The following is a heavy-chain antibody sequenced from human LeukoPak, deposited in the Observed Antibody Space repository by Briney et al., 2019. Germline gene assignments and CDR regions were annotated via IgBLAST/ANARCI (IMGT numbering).Heavy chain of an antibody. D-gene: IGHD2-8*02. J-gene: IGHJ4*02. CDR2: FDGNGPNT. CDR1: GFTFSGFA. V-gene: IGHV3-23*01. CDR3: AKPRTTGLGWAQFDY. Sequence: GGSLRLSCAASGFTFSGFAMTWVRQAPGKGLEWVSGFDGNGPNTYYADSVKGRWTISRDNSRNTLYLEMNSLRPEDTAIYYCAKPRTTGLGWAQFDYWGQGPLVTVSS.